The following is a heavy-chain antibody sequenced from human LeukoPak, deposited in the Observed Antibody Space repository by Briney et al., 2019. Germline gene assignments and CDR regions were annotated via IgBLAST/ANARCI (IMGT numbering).Heavy chain of an antibody. J-gene: IGHJ4*02. Sequence: PGGSLRLSCAASGFTFSSYAMHWVRQAPGKGLEWVAVISYDGSNKYYADSVKGRFTISRDNSKNTLYLQMNSLRAEDTAVYYCAREPNFDWLSRFDYWGQGTLVTVSS. CDR1: GFTFSSYA. CDR2: ISYDGSNK. CDR3: AREPNFDWLSRFDY. V-gene: IGHV3-30-3*01. D-gene: IGHD3-9*01.